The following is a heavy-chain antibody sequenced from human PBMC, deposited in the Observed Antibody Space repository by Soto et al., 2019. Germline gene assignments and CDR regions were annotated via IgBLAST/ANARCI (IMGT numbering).Heavy chain of an antibody. CDR2: IYGDNDK. J-gene: IGHJ4*02. CDR3: AHCTLHDYGDYDPGTSQVFDS. D-gene: IGHD4-17*01. V-gene: IGHV2-5*02. Sequence: QITLKESGPSPVKPTQTLTVTCTFSGFSLSNSGVGVAWIRQPPGKALEWLALIYGDNDKRYSPSLKTRLTITKNTSKSQVVLTMTNMDPVDTATYYCAHCTLHDYGDYDPGTSQVFDSGGQGPLVTVSS. CDR1: GFSLSNSGVG.